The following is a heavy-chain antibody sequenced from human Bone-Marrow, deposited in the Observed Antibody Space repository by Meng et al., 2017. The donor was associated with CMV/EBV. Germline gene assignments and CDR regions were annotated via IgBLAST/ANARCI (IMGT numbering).Heavy chain of an antibody. CDR3: ARFGLYCSSTICYDENWFDP. Sequence: ASVKVSCKASGYTFTSYDINWVRQATGQGLEWMGWMNPNSGNTGYAQKFQGRVTMTRNTSISTAYMELSSLRSEDTAVYYCARFGLYCSSTICYDENWFDPWGQGTLVTVSS. J-gene: IGHJ5*02. V-gene: IGHV1-8*01. CDR2: MNPNSGNT. CDR1: GYTFTSYD. D-gene: IGHD2-2*01.